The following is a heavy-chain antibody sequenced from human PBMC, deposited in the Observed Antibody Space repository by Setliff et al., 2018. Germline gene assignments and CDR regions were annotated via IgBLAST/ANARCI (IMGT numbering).Heavy chain of an antibody. CDR2: IIPIFGTA. Sequence: SVKVSCKVSGYTLTELSMHWVRQAPGQGLEWMGGIIPIFGTANYAQKFQGRVTITTDESTSTAYMELSSLRSEDTAVYYCASLYYGSGSPTLDYWGQGTLVTVSS. CDR3: ASLYYGSGSPTLDY. J-gene: IGHJ4*02. CDR1: GYTLTELS. D-gene: IGHD3-10*01. V-gene: IGHV1-69*05.